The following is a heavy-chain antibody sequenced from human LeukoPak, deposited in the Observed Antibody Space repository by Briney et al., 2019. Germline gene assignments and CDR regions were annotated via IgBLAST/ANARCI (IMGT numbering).Heavy chain of an antibody. D-gene: IGHD1-1*01. Sequence: GGSLRLSCEVSGFMFSNHAMSWVRQAPGKGLEWVSAITSGGDGTHYADSVMGRFTISRDNSRNTLFLQMNSLRGEDTAVYYCAKHEYKGEGFWNDVFDYWGQGTLLTVSS. CDR2: ITSGGDGT. V-gene: IGHV3-23*01. J-gene: IGHJ4*02. CDR3: AKHEYKGEGFWNDVFDY. CDR1: GFMFSNHA.